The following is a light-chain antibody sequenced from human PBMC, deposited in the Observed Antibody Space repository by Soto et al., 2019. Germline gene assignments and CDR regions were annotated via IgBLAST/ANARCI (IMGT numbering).Light chain of an antibody. V-gene: IGKV1-33*01. CDR1: QDISNY. CDR3: QQYNYFST. J-gene: IGKJ1*01. CDR2: DAS. Sequence: DIQMTQFPSCLSASVGASVTLTCQGSQDISNYSYWYQQKPGTAPKLLIYDASKLETGGPSRFSGSASRTDCTFTISSLQAEDIANYYYQQYNYFSTFGQGTKVDIK.